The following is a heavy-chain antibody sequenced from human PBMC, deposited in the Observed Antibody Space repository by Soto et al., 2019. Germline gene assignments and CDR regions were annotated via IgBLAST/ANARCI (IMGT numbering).Heavy chain of an antibody. CDR1: GYTFTSYG. J-gene: IGHJ6*02. V-gene: IGHV1-18*01. CDR2: ISAYNGNT. Sequence: QVQLVQSGAEVKKPGASVKVSCKASGYTFTSYGISWVRQAPGQGLEWMGWISAYNGNTNYAQKFQGRVTITADESTSTAYMELSSLRSEDTAVYYCAGAYPSGYGYYYGMDVWGQGTTVTVSS. CDR3: AGAYPSGYGYYYGMDV. D-gene: IGHD3-22*01.